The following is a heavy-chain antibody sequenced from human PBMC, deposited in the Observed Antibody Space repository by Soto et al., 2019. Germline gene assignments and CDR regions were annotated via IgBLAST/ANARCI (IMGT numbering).Heavy chain of an antibody. J-gene: IGHJ4*02. Sequence: EVQLLESGGGLVQPGGSLRLSCAASGFSFSSFPMSWVRQAPGQGLESVSVIMGSGGRTYYADSVQGRFTISRDDSKSTVFLQMTSLRADDTATYYCAKGGGNWYFDYRGQGTLVTVTS. CDR2: IMGSGGRT. D-gene: IGHD6-13*01. V-gene: IGHV3-23*01. CDR3: AKGGGNWYFDY. CDR1: GFSFSSFP.